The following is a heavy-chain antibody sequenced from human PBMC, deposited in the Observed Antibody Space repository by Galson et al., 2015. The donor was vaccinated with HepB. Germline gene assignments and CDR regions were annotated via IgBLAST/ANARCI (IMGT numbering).Heavy chain of an antibody. J-gene: IGHJ5*02. CDR3: AAPDCSSTSCYTFDL. V-gene: IGHV1-24*01. CDR1: VYTLTELS. D-gene: IGHD2-2*02. CDR2: FDPEKGKI. Sequence: SVKVSCKVSVYTLTELSMHWVRQAPGKGLEWMGGFDPEKGKIIYAQKFQGRVTMTEDTYTDTAYMEPSSLRSEDTAVYYCAAPDCSSTSCYTFDLWGQGTLVTVSS.